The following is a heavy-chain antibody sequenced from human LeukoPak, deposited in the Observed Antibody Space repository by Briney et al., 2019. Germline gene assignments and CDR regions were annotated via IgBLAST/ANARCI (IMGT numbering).Heavy chain of an antibody. CDR2: IYYSGST. CDR1: GGSISSYY. Sequence: SETLSLTCTVSGGSISSYYWSWIRQPPGKGLEWIGYIYYSGSTNYNPSLKSRVTISVDTSKNRFSLKLSSVTAADTAVYYCARGKDYYYYGMDVWGQGTTVTVSS. CDR3: ARGKDYYYYGMDV. J-gene: IGHJ6*02. V-gene: IGHV4-59*01.